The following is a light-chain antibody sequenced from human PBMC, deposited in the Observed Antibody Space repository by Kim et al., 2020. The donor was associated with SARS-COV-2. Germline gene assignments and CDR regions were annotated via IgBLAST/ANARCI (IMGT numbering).Light chain of an antibody. CDR3: QSADSTITSVL. V-gene: IGLV3-25*03. CDR1: TLTKQY. Sequence: PGQTARITCSGDTLTKQYAYWYKQKPGQAPVLLIYKDTERPSGIPERFSGSSSGTTVTLTISGVQAEDEADYHCQSADSTITSVLFGGGTKLTVL. CDR2: KDT. J-gene: IGLJ2*01.